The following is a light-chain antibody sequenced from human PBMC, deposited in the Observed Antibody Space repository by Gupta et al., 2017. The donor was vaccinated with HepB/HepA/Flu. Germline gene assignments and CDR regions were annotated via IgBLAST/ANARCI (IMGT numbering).Light chain of an antibody. J-gene: IGLJ1*01. CDR3: SSYTSSSTYV. CDR2: EVS. CDR1: SSDVGRYNR. V-gene: IGLV2-18*02. Sequence: QSALTQPPSVSGSPVQSVTISCTGTSSDVGRYNRVSWYHQSPGTAPKLMISEVSNRPAGVPDRFSGSRAANTASLTISGLQAEDEADYYCSSYTSSSTYVFGTGTKVTVL.